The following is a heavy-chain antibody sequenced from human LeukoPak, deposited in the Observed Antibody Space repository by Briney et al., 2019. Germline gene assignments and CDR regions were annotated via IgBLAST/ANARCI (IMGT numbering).Heavy chain of an antibody. CDR3: ARPTYYDSSRSFDP. D-gene: IGHD3-22*01. CDR1: GYTFTSYA. V-gene: IGHV7-4-1*02. J-gene: IGHJ5*02. CDR2: INTNTGNP. Sequence: ASVKVSCKASGYTFTSYAMNGVRQAPGQGLEWMGWINTNTGNPTYAQGFTGRFVFSLDTSVSTAYLQISSLKAEDTAVYYCARPTYYDSSRSFDPWGQGTLVTVSS.